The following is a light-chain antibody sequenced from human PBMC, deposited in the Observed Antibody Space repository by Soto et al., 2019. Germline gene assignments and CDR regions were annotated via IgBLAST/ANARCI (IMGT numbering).Light chain of an antibody. CDR2: GAS. J-gene: IGKJ5*01. V-gene: IGKV3-15*01. CDR3: QQYSKWPIP. Sequence: IGMKKWAVTVSVSKGEEATLSCRASQSISRNLAWYQQKLGQAPRLLIYGASTRATGIAARFSGSGSGTEFTLTISSLQSEDFAVYYCQQYSKWPIPFGQGRRLEVK. CDR1: QSISRN.